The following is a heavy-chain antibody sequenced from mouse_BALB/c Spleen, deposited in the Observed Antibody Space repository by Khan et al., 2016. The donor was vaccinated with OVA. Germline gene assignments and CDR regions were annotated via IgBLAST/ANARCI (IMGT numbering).Heavy chain of an antibody. J-gene: IGHJ2*01. CDR1: GYSFTSYW. CDR2: IYPGNSDT. CDR3: TRSFDSYYFDY. V-gene: IGHV1-5*01. D-gene: IGHD2-4*01. Sequence: VRLQQSGTVLARPGASVKMSCKASGYSFTSYWMHWVKQRPGQGLEWIGAIYPGNSDTRYNQKFKGKAKLTAVTSASPAYMELSSLTNEDSAVEYCTRSFDSYYFDYWGQGTTLTVSS.